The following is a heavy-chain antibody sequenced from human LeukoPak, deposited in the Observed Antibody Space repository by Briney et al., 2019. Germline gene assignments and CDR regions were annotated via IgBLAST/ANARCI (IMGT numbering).Heavy chain of an antibody. V-gene: IGHV4-39*07. Sequence: SETLSLTCTVSGGSISSSSYYWGWIRQPPGTGLEWIGSIYYSGSTYYNPSLKSRVTISVDTSKNQFSLKLSSVTAADTAMYYCARDRDGYNWFDYWGQGTLVTVSS. J-gene: IGHJ4*02. CDR1: GGSISSSSYY. D-gene: IGHD5-24*01. CDR2: IYYSGST. CDR3: ARDRDGYNWFDY.